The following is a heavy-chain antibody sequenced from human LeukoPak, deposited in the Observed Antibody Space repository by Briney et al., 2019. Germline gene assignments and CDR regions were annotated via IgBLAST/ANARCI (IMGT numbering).Heavy chain of an antibody. J-gene: IGHJ4*02. CDR3: ARSIPYGTTWNGRSDY. V-gene: IGHV3-23*01. CDR2: ISGSGGST. D-gene: IGHD1-1*01. Sequence: GGSLRLSCAASGFTFSSYAMSWVRQAPGKGLEWVSAISGSGGSTYYADSVKGRFTISRDNALNSLYLQMNSLRAEDTAIYYCARSIPYGTTWNGRSDYWGQGTLVTVSS. CDR1: GFTFSSYA.